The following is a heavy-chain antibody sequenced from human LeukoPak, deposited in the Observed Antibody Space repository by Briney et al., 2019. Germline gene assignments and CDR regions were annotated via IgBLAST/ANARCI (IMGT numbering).Heavy chain of an antibody. CDR1: GGSISSSSYY. CDR2: IFYSGSA. D-gene: IGHD5-18*01. Sequence: KPSETLSLTCTVSGGSISSSSYYWGWIRPPPGKGLEGVGGIFYSGSAYYNPSLKSRVTISVDTSKNQFSLKLSSVTAADTAVYYCASSGTAMVPETYWYFDLWGRGTLVTVSS. V-gene: IGHV4-39*01. J-gene: IGHJ2*01. CDR3: ASSGTAMVPETYWYFDL.